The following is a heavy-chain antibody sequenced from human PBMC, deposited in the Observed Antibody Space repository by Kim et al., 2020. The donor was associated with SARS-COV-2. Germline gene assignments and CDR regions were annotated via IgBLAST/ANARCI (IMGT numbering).Heavy chain of an antibody. J-gene: IGHJ4*02. CDR3: ARVMRDSSSSTPDY. CDR1: GFIFSNYG. V-gene: IGHV3-33*01. CDR2: IWYDGNDK. D-gene: IGHD6-6*01. Sequence: GGSLRLSCAASGFIFSNYGMHWVRQAPGKGLEWLAVIWYDGNDKYYADSVKGRLTVSRDNSKNTLYMEVNSLRVEDTAVYYCARVMRDSSSSTPDYWGLGTLFPVSS.